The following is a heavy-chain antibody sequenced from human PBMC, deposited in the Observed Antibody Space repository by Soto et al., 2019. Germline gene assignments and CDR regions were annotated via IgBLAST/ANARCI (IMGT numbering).Heavy chain of an antibody. CDR3: ARDRIMITFGD. CDR1: GFTFSSYS. Sequence: EVQLVESGGGLVKPGGSLRLSCAASGFTFSSYSMNWVRQAPGKGLEWVSSISSSSSYIYYADSVKGRFTISRDNAKNSLYRQMNSLRAEDTAVYYCARDRIMITFGDWGQGTLVTVSS. CDR2: ISSSSSYI. J-gene: IGHJ4*02. V-gene: IGHV3-21*01. D-gene: IGHD3-16*01.